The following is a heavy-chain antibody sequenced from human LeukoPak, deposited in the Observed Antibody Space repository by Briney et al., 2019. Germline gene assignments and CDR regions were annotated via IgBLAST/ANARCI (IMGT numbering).Heavy chain of an antibody. D-gene: IGHD5-24*01. J-gene: IGHJ6*02. Sequence: ASVKVSCKASGGTFSSYGINWVRQAPGQGLEWMGGIIPIFGTADYAPKYQGRVTITADESTSTAYVELSNLRSEDTAMYYCARVALGRRWLPSSYYYGMDVWGQGTTVTVSS. CDR1: GGTFSSYG. V-gene: IGHV1-69*13. CDR3: ARVALGRRWLPSSYYYGMDV. CDR2: IIPIFGTA.